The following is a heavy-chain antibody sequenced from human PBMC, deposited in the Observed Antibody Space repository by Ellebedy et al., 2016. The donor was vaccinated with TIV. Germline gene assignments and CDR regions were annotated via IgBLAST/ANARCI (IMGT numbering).Heavy chain of an antibody. CDR2: ISTADSDT. D-gene: IGHD6-13*01. CDR3: TRRPGDSSSWDNWFDP. Sequence: KVSCKVSGYSFTSYWIAWVRQMPGKGLEWMGSISTADSDTKYSPSFQGQVTMSAAKSTSTAYLQWSSLKAADTAMYYCTRRPGDSSSWDNWFDPWGQGTLVTVSS. CDR1: GYSFTSYW. J-gene: IGHJ5*02. V-gene: IGHV5-51*01.